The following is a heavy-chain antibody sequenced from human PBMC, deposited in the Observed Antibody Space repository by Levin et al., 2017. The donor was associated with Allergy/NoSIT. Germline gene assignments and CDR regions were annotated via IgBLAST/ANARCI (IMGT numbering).Heavy chain of an antibody. Sequence: KVSCQASGYSFTSYWFGWVRQRPGKGLEWMGLIFPRDSDTRVSPSFQGQIIMSVDKSIRTAYLQWSSLKASDSGMYYCARRDSDGSNSFDYWGQGTLVTVSS. CDR3: ARRDSDGSNSFDY. CDR1: GYSFTSYW. V-gene: IGHV5-51*01. CDR2: IFPRDSDT. D-gene: IGHD4-23*01. J-gene: IGHJ4*02.